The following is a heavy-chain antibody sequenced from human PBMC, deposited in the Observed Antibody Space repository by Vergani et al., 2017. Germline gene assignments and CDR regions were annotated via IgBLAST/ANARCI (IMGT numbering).Heavy chain of an antibody. V-gene: IGHV1-2*02. J-gene: IGHJ5*02. Sequence: QVQLVQSGAEVKKPGASVKVPCKVSEYSFSPFYKHWVRQAPGQGLEWMGWINPNNGGSNYAQKFQDRVTMTRDTSITTAYMELSRLRSDDTAVYYCARMGHCITTNCYDHPSWGRGTLVTVSS. D-gene: IGHD2-2*01. CDR3: ARMGHCITTNCYDHPS. CDR2: INPNNGGS. CDR1: EYSFSPFY.